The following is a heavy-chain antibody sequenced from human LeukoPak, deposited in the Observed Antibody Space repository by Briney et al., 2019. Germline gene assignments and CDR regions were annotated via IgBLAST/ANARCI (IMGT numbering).Heavy chain of an antibody. CDR2: INHSGSI. CDR1: GGSFSGYY. J-gene: IGHJ4*02. CDR3: ARGPILTGARD. Sequence: SETLSLTCAVYGGSFSGYYWSWIRQPPGKGLEWIGEINHSGSINYNPSLKSRVTISVDTSKNQFSLELSSVTAADTAVYYCARGPILTGARDWGQGTLVTVSS. D-gene: IGHD1-20*01. V-gene: IGHV4-34*01.